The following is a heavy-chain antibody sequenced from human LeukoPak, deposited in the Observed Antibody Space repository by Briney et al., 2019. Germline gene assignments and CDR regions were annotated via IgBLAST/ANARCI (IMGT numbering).Heavy chain of an antibody. CDR2: ISYDGSNK. J-gene: IGHJ3*02. D-gene: IGHD1-26*01. V-gene: IGHV3-30*18. CDR1: GFTFSSYG. CDR3: ANLIGGEVGATSNVFKI. Sequence: GGSLRLSCAASGFTFSSYGMHWVRQAPGKGLEWAAVISYDGSNKYYADSVKGRFTISRDNSKNTLYLQMNSLRAEDTAVYYCANLIGGEVGATSNVFKIWGKGKMVTVFS.